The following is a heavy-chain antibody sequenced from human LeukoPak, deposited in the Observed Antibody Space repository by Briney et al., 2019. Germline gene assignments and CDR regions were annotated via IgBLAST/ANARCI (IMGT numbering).Heavy chain of an antibody. J-gene: IGHJ4*02. CDR2: ISSSSSYI. D-gene: IGHD6-13*01. CDR1: GFTFSSYS. V-gene: IGHV3-21*04. Sequence: PGASLRLSCAASGFTFSSYSMNWVRQAPGQGLEWVSSISSSSSYIYYADSVKGRFTISRDNAKNSPYMQLNSLRAEDTAVYYCARDGGSSWYFDYWGQGTLVTVSS. CDR3: ARDGGSSWYFDY.